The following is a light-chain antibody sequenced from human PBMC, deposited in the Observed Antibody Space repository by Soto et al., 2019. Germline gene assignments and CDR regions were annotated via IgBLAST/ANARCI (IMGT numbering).Light chain of an antibody. CDR3: QQYNNWPPIT. V-gene: IGKV3-15*01. CDR2: GAY. Sequence: EIVLTQSPATLSLSPGERATLSCRASQSVSSNLAWYQQKPGQAPRLLIYGAYTRATGIPARFSGSGSGTEFTLTISSLQSEDFAVYYCQQYNNWPPITCGQGTRLEIK. J-gene: IGKJ5*01. CDR1: QSVSSN.